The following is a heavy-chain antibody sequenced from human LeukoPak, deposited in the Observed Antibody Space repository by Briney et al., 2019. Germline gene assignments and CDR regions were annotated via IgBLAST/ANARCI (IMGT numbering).Heavy chain of an antibody. V-gene: IGHV4-4*02. Sequence: SETLSLTCAVSGGSISTTHWWSCVRQFPGRVLEWIGVIHHSGANNNNLSLKSPVTISVDKSKNHFALKMSSVTAADTAVYYCARGHPRLRSFDIWGRGTMVTVSS. CDR2: IHHSGAN. J-gene: IGHJ3*02. CDR3: ARGHPRLRSFDI. CDR1: GGSISTTHW.